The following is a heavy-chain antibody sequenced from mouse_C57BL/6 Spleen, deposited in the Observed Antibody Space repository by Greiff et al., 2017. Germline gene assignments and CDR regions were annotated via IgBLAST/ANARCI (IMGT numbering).Heavy chain of an antibody. D-gene: IGHD1-1*01. CDR1: GYAFSSYW. V-gene: IGHV1-80*01. J-gene: IGHJ2*01. Sequence: VQLQQSGAELVKPGASVKISCKASGYAFSSYWMNWVKQRPGKGLEWIGQIYPGDGDTNYNGKFKGKATLTADKSSSTAYMQLSSLTSEDSAVYFCARNFYSYYFDYWGQGTTLTVSS. CDR3: ARNFYSYYFDY. CDR2: IYPGDGDT.